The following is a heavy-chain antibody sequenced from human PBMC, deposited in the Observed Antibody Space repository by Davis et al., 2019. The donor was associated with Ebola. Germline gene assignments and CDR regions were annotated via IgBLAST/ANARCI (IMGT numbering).Heavy chain of an antibody. J-gene: IGHJ4*02. V-gene: IGHV3-7*03. CDR2: TNPDASEK. CDR1: QFNFTGAW. Sequence: GESLKISCAGSQFNFTGAWMNWVRQAPGKGLEWVASTNPDASEKYYVDSARGRFTISRDNAKNSLYLQMDGLRSEDTALYYCAKDIGRRSVAGTLDYWGRGSLVTVSS. D-gene: IGHD6-19*01. CDR3: AKDIGRRSVAGTLDY.